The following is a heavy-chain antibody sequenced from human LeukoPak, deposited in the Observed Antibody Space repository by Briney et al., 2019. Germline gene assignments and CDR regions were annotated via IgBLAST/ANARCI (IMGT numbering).Heavy chain of an antibody. CDR2: IKPEGDEK. D-gene: IGHD6-13*01. Sequence: GGSLRLSCVASGFTFSTSWMSWIRQAPGKGLEWVATIKPEGDEKFYVDSVKGRFTFSRDNTKNSLYLQMNSLRDDDTAMYYCARGSNWGGDYWGQGTLVTASS. J-gene: IGHJ4*02. CDR1: GFTFSTSW. CDR3: ARGSNWGGDY. V-gene: IGHV3-7*01.